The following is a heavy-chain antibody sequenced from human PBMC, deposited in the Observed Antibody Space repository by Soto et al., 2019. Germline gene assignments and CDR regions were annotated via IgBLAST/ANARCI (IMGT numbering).Heavy chain of an antibody. CDR2: ISAYNGNT. Sequence: QVQLVQSGAEVKKPGASVKVSCKASGYTFTSYGISWVRQAPGQGLEWMGWISAYNGNTNYAQKLQGRVTMTTDTSTSTAYMELRSLRSDDTAVYYWARTAYSGYDDVNGFDPWGQGTLVTVSS. V-gene: IGHV1-18*01. CDR3: ARTAYSGYDDVNGFDP. D-gene: IGHD5-12*01. CDR1: GYTFTSYG. J-gene: IGHJ5*02.